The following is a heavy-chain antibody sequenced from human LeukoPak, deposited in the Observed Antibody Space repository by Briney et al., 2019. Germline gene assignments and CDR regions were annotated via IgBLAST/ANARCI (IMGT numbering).Heavy chain of an antibody. J-gene: IGHJ4*02. Sequence: PGGSLRLSCAASGFTFSDYDMRWVCQAPGKGLEWVSAIGTAGDTYYTGSVKGRFTISRENATNSLYLQMNSLRAGDTAVYYCARVAKERVGGVYYFDHWGQGTLVAVSS. V-gene: IGHV3-13*01. D-gene: IGHD1-1*01. CDR3: ARVAKERVGGVYYFDH. CDR1: GFTFSDYD. CDR2: IGTAGDT.